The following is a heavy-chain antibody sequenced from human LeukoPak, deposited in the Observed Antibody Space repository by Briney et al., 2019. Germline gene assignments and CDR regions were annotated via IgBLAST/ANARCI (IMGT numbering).Heavy chain of an antibody. Sequence: SETLSLTCTVSGGSISSGDYYWSWIRQPPGKGLEWIGYIYYSGSTYYNPSLKSRVTISVDTSKNQFSLKLSSVTAADTAVYYCARGEAMAHLSAFDIWGQGTMVTVSS. D-gene: IGHD5-18*01. V-gene: IGHV4-30-4*01. CDR2: IYYSGST. J-gene: IGHJ3*02. CDR3: ARGEAMAHLSAFDI. CDR1: GGSISSGDYY.